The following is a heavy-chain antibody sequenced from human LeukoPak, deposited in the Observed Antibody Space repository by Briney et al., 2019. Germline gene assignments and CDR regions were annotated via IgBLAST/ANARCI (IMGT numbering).Heavy chain of an antibody. J-gene: IGHJ5*02. CDR1: GGSISNYY. D-gene: IGHD3-22*01. CDR2: IYYSGST. CDR3: ARHYYDSSGYRRWFDP. Sequence: PSETLSLTCTVSGGSISNYYWSWIRQPPGKGLEWIGYIYYSGSTNYNPSLKSRVTISVDTSKNQFSLKLSSVTAADTAVYYCARHYYDSSGYRRWFDPWGQGTLVTVSS. V-gene: IGHV4-59*01.